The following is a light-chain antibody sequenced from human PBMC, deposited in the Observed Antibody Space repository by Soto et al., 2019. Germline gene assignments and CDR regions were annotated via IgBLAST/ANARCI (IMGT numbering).Light chain of an antibody. CDR3: QQYGSSPYT. CDR1: QSVSSNY. CDR2: GAT. Sequence: ENVLTQSPGSLSLSPGERATLSCRASQSVSSNYLAWYQQKPGQSPRLLIYGATNRATGIPDRFSASGSGTEFTLTISRLEPEDFVLYFCQQYGSSPYTFGQGTQLDIK. J-gene: IGKJ2*01. V-gene: IGKV3-20*01.